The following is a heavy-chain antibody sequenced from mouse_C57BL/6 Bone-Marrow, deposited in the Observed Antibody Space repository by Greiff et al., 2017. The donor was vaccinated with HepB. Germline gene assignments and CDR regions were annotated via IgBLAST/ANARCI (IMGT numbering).Heavy chain of an antibody. V-gene: IGHV10-1*01. J-gene: IGHJ4*01. CDR3: VRHNLLKAMDY. CDR2: IRSKSNNYAT. CDR1: GFSFNTYA. Sequence: EVQRVESGGGLVQPKGSLKLSCAASGFSFNTYAMNWVRQAPGKGLEWVARIRSKSNNYATYYADSVKDRFTISRDDSESMLYLQMNNLKTEDTAMYYCVRHNLLKAMDYWGQGTSVTVSS. D-gene: IGHD1-1*01.